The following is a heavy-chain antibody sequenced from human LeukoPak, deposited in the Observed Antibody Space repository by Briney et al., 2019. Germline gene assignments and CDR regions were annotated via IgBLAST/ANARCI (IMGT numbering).Heavy chain of an antibody. CDR3: ARTTVTTTARGPFDY. CDR2: IYHSGTT. D-gene: IGHD4-11*01. Sequence: SETLFLTCAVSTYSISSGYHWGWIRQPPGKGLEWIGSIYHSGTTYYNSSLKSRVTISVDTSKNQFSLKLTSVTAADTALYYCARTTVTTTARGPFDYWGQGTLVTVSS. CDR1: TYSISSGYH. V-gene: IGHV4-38-2*01. J-gene: IGHJ4*02.